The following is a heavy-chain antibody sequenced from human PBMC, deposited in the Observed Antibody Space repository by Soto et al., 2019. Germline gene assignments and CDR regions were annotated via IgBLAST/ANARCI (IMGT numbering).Heavy chain of an antibody. J-gene: IGHJ5*02. CDR1: GYTFTSYG. V-gene: IGHV1-18*01. D-gene: IGHD1-26*01. CDR3: ARVKGGWFDP. CDR2: ISTYNGDT. Sequence: QVHLVQSGAEVKKPGASVKVSCKASGYTFTSYGISWVRQAPGQGLEWMGRISTYNGDTNYAQKFQGRVTMTTDTSTSTACMELRSLSADDTDGYYCARVKGGWFDPLGQGTLVNVSS.